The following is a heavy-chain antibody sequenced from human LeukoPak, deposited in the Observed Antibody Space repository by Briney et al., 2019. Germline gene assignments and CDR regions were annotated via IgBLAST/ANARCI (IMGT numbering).Heavy chain of an antibody. D-gene: IGHD3-3*01. CDR1: EFTFSVYT. CDR2: ISPSSSSI. V-gene: IGHV3-21*01. CDR3: ARETYNDFWSGLNWFDP. J-gene: IGHJ5*02. Sequence: NPGGSLRLSCTASEFTFSVYTMNWVRQAPGKGLEWVSSISPSSSSIYYADSVRGRFTVSRDNAKKPLSLQMNSLRVEDTAIYYCARETYNDFWSGLNWFDPWGQGTLVTVSS.